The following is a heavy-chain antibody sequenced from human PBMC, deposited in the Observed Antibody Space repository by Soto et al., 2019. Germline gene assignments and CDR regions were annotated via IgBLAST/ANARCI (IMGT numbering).Heavy chain of an antibody. CDR3: AREDYYGSGSYDP. D-gene: IGHD3-10*01. V-gene: IGHV3-7*01. CDR1: GFTFSSYW. CDR2: IKQDGSEK. Sequence: GGSLRLSCAASGFTFSSYWMSWVRQAPGKGLEWVANIKQDGSEKYYVDSVKGRFTISRDNAKNSLYLQMNSLRAEDTAVYYCAREDYYGSGSYDPWGQGTLVTVSS. J-gene: IGHJ5*02.